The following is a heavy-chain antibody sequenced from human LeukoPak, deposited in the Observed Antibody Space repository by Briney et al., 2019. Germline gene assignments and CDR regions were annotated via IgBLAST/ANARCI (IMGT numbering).Heavy chain of an antibody. CDR2: INPKSGGT. CDR1: RYTFNDYY. J-gene: IGHJ4*02. CDR3: AKTTGDLRHDKYYFDY. D-gene: IGHD3-16*01. V-gene: IGHV1-2*02. Sequence: ASVKVSCKASRYTFNDYYMHWVRQAPGQGLEWMGWINPKSGGTNYAQKFQGRVTMTRDTSISTAYMELSRLRSDDTAVYYCAKTTGDLRHDKYYFDYWGQGTLVTVSS.